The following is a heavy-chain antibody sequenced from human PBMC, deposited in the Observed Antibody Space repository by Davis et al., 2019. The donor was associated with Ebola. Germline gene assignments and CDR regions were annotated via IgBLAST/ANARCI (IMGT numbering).Heavy chain of an antibody. V-gene: IGHV4-59*01. D-gene: IGHD4-17*01. Sequence: PSETLSLTCTVSGDSISHYYWSWIRQTPGKGLEWIGYMYSSGSASYSPSLKSRVTISVDTSKNQLSVKLSSVTPADTAVYYCARGRLRGAFDCWGQGTRVTVSS. J-gene: IGHJ4*02. CDR2: MYSSGSA. CDR3: ARGRLRGAFDC. CDR1: GDSISHYY.